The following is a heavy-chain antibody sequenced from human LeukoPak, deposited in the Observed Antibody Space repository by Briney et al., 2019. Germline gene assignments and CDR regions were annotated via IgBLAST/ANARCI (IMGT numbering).Heavy chain of an antibody. V-gene: IGHV3-23*01. D-gene: IGHD3-10*01. Sequence: GGSLRLSCAASGFTFSSYAMSWVRQAPGKGLEWVSVISGSGGSTYYADSVKGRFTISRDNSKNTLYLQMNSLRAEDTAVYYCAKDGTSATHDAMVRGAKTPFDYWGQGTLVTVSS. CDR1: GFTFSSYA. CDR2: ISGSGGST. J-gene: IGHJ4*02. CDR3: AKDGTSATHDAMVRGAKTPFDY.